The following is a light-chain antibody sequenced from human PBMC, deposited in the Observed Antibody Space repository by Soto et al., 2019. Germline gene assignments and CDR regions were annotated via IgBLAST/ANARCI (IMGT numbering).Light chain of an antibody. CDR1: QSVSSSY. Sequence: EIVLTQSPGTLSLSPGERATLSCRASQSVSSSYLGWYQQKPGQAPRLLIYGASGRATGIPDRCSGSGSWRDFTLTISRLEPEDFAVYYCQHYGGSPSFTFGPGTKVDIK. CDR2: GAS. V-gene: IGKV3-20*01. CDR3: QHYGGSPSFT. J-gene: IGKJ3*01.